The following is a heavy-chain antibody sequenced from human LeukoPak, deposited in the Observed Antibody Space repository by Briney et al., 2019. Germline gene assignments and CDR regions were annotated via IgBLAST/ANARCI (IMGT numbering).Heavy chain of an antibody. CDR3: AKLVDTFFDF. Sequence: PGGSLRLSCAASGFTFSSYAMSWVRQAPGKGLEWVSAISSSGGNTYYADSVKGRFTISRYTSKSTLYLQMNTLRAEDTAVYYCAKLVDTFFDFWGQGTLVTVSS. J-gene: IGHJ4*02. CDR1: GFTFSSYA. D-gene: IGHD5-18*01. CDR2: ISSSGGNT. V-gene: IGHV3-23*01.